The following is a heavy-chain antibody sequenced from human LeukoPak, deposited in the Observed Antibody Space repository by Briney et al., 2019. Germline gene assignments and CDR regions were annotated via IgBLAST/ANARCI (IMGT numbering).Heavy chain of an antibody. J-gene: IGHJ4*02. CDR3: ATLGEEYSSGWYYFDY. V-gene: IGHV4-39*01. CDR1: GGSISSSSYY. D-gene: IGHD6-19*01. CDR2: IYYSGST. Sequence: SETLSLTCTVSGGSISSSSYYWGWICQPPGKGLEWIGSIYYSGSTYYNPSLKSRVTISVDTSKNQFSLKLSSVTAADTAVYYCATLGEEYSSGWYYFDYWGQGTLVTVSS.